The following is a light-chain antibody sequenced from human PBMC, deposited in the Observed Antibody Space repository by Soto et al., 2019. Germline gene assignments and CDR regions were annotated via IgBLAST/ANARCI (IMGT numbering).Light chain of an antibody. V-gene: IGKV3-11*01. CDR2: DAS. Sequence: EIVLTQSPATLSLSPGERATLSCRASQSISSYLAWYQQKPGQAPRLLIYDASNRLTGIPARFSGSGSGTDFTLTISRLEPEDFAVYYCQQRSTWPLIFTFGPGTKVDIK. CDR3: QQRSTWPLIFT. J-gene: IGKJ3*01. CDR1: QSISSY.